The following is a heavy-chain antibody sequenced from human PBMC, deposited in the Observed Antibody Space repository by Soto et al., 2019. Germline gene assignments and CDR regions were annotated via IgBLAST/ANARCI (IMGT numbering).Heavy chain of an antibody. J-gene: IGHJ6*03. CDR2: IYYSGST. CDR1: GGSISSGGYY. D-gene: IGHD2-2*02. V-gene: IGHV4-31*03. Sequence: PSETLSLTCTVSGGSISSGGYYWSWVRQHPGKGLEWIGYIYYSGSTYYNPSLKSRVTISVDTSKNQFSLKLSSVTAADTAVYYCARFVVPAAITAIYYYYVDVWGKGTTVTVSS. CDR3: ARFVVPAAITAIYYYYVDV.